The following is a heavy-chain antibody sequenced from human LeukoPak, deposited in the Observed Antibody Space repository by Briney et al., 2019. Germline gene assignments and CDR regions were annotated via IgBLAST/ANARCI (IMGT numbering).Heavy chain of an antibody. CDR2: IYYSGST. CDR3: ARVRWTYYYDSSGYREAFDY. D-gene: IGHD3-22*01. Sequence: SETLSLTCTVSGGSISSSSYYWGWIRQPPGKGLEWIGSIYYSGSTYYNPSLKSRVTISVDTSKNQFPLKLSSVTAADTAVYYCARVRWTYYYDSSGYREAFDYWGQGTLVTVSS. V-gene: IGHV4-39*06. J-gene: IGHJ4*02. CDR1: GGSISSSSYY.